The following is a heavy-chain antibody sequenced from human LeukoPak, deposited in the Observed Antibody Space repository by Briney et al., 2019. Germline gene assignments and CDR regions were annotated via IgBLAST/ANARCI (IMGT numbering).Heavy chain of an antibody. CDR1: GFTFSSYA. CDR3: ARLGRKGSSWYNWFDP. J-gene: IGHJ5*02. V-gene: IGHV3-33*08. Sequence: GGSLRLSCAASGFTFSSYAMHWVRQAPGKGLEWVAVIWYDGSNKYYADSVKGRFTISRDNSKNTLYLQMNSLRAEDTAVYYCARLGRKGSSWYNWFDPWGQGTLVTVSS. CDR2: IWYDGSNK. D-gene: IGHD6-13*01.